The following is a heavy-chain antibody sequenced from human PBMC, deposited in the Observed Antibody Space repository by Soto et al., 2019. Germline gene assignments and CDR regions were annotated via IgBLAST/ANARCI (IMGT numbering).Heavy chain of an antibody. J-gene: IGHJ4*02. Sequence: PGGSLTLSCAASGFIFSEYGMHWVRQAPGKGLVWVSRIKSDGSSTSYAGSVKGRFTISRDNAKNTLYLQMNSLRAEDTAVYYCVRTSLVVAAATREDYWGQGTLVIVSS. CDR2: IKSDGSST. V-gene: IGHV3-74*01. CDR1: GFIFSEYG. D-gene: IGHD2-15*01. CDR3: VRTSLVVAAATREDY.